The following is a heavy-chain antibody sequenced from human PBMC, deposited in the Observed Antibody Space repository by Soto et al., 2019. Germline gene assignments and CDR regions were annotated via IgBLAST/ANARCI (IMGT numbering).Heavy chain of an antibody. J-gene: IGHJ4*02. CDR1: GGSISSYY. Sequence: SETLSLTCTVSGGSISSYYWSWIRQPAGKGLEWIGRIYTSGSTNYNPSLKSRVTMSVDTSKNQFSLKLSSVTAADTAVYYCASTTEDTAMVGTFDYWGQGTLVTAPQ. V-gene: IGHV4-4*07. D-gene: IGHD5-18*01. CDR2: IYTSGST. CDR3: ASTTEDTAMVGTFDY.